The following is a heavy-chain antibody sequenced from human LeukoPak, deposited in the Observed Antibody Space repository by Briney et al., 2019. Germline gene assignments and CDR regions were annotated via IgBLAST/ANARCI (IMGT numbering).Heavy chain of an antibody. D-gene: IGHD2-2*01. CDR1: GYTFTRYA. V-gene: IGHV1-3*01. J-gene: IGHJ5*02. CDR2: INAGNGNT. CDR3: AREPIPAASRMNWLDL. Sequence: GASVKVSCKASGYTFTRYAMHWVRQAPGQRLEWMGGINAGNGNTKYSQKFQGRVTITSDTPASTAYMELSSLRSEHTAVYYCAREPIPAASRMNWLDLWGQGTLVSVSS.